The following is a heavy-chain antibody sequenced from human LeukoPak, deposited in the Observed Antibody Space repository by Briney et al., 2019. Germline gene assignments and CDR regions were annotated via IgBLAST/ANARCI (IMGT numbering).Heavy chain of an antibody. Sequence: ASVKVSCKASGYTFTGYYMHWVRQAPGQGLEWMGWINPNSGGTNYAQKFQGRVTMTRDTSISTVYMELSSLRSEDTAVYYCARDFTMAAASFDYWGQGTLVTVSS. CDR3: ARDFTMAAASFDY. D-gene: IGHD6-13*01. J-gene: IGHJ4*02. CDR1: GYTFTGYY. V-gene: IGHV1-2*02. CDR2: INPNSGGT.